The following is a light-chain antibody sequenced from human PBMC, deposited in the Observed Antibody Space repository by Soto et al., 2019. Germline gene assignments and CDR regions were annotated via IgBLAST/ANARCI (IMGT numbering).Light chain of an antibody. J-gene: IGLJ3*02. CDR2: RTN. V-gene: IGLV1-44*01. CDR3: SSYTSSSTPWV. CDR1: SSNIGSNI. Sequence: QSVLTQPPSASGTPGQRVSITCSGSSSNIGSNIVNWYQQLPGRAPKLLIYRTNQRPSGVPDRFSASKSGTSASLAISGLQSEAEADYYCSSYTSSSTPWVFGGGTKLTVL.